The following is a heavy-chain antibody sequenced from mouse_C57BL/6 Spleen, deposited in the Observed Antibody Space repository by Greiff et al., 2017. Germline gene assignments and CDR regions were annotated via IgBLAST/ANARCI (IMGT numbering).Heavy chain of an antibody. V-gene: IGHV1-50*01. CDR2: IDPSDSYT. CDR1: GYTFTSYW. CDR3: ARGPSSWFAY. D-gene: IGHD2-10*02. J-gene: IGHJ3*01. Sequence: QVQLQQPGAELVKPGASVKLSCKASGYTFTSYWMQWVKQRPGQGLEWIGEIDPSDSYTNYNQKFKGKATLTVDTSSSTAYMQLSSLTSEDSAVXYCARGPSSWFAYWGQGTLVTVSA.